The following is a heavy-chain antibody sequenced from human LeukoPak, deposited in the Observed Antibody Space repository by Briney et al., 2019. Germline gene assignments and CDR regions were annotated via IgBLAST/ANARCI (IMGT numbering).Heavy chain of an antibody. D-gene: IGHD3-3*01. CDR1: GYSISSGYY. CDR2: IYHSGST. V-gene: IGHV4-38-2*01. CDR3: ARHVRFRITIFRVGLSFDY. Sequence: PSETLSLTCAVSGYSISSGYYWGWIRQPPGEGLEWIGSIYHSGSTYYNPSLKSRVTISVDTSKNQFSLKLSSVTAADTAVYYCARHVRFRITIFRVGLSFDYWGQGTLVTVSS. J-gene: IGHJ4*02.